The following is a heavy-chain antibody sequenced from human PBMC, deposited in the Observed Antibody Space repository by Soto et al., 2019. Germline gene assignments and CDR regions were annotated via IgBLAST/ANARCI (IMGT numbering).Heavy chain of an antibody. CDR3: ARTTAYETSGYYYHTY. CDR2: MNPNNGNT. Sequence: GASGKVSCKASGYTFTIYGINWVRQATGQGLEWMGWMNPNNGNTGYAQKLQGRVTVTTDTSTSTAYMELRSLISDDTAVYYCARTTAYETSGYYYHTYWGQGTQVTVSS. CDR1: GYTFTIYG. J-gene: IGHJ4*02. V-gene: IGHV1-18*01. D-gene: IGHD3-22*01.